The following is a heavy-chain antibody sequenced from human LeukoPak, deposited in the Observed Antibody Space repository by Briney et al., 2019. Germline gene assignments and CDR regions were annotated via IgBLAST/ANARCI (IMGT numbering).Heavy chain of an antibody. CDR1: EFTFSNFW. Sequence: GGSLRLSCAASEFTFSNFWMSWLCQASGKGLEWVASIKQDGSEKYYVDSVRGRFTISRDNTKNSLYLQMNSLRAEDTAVYYCARAFSVTTDYFDYWGQGTLVTVSS. J-gene: IGHJ4*02. D-gene: IGHD4-11*01. CDR2: IKQDGSEK. V-gene: IGHV3-7*03. CDR3: ARAFSVTTDYFDY.